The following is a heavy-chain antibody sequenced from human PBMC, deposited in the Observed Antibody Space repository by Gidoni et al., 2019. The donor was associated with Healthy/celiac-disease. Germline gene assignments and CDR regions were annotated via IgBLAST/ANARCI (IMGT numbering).Heavy chain of an antibody. CDR3: AKEAAAIGLYSILGAFDY. V-gene: IGHV3-23*01. CDR1: GFTFGSYA. J-gene: IGHJ4*02. CDR2: ISGSGGRT. D-gene: IGHD6-13*01. Sequence: EVQLLESGGGLVQPGGSLRLSCAASGFTFGSYAMSWVRQAPGKGLEWGSAISGSGGRTYYADSVKGRFTISRDNSKNTLYLQMNSLRAEDTAVYYCAKEAAAIGLYSILGAFDYWGQGTLVTVSS.